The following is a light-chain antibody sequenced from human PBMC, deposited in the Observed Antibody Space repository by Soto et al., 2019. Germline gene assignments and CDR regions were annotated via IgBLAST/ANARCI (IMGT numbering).Light chain of an antibody. CDR3: QQYNSYPWT. V-gene: IGKV1-5*01. CDR1: QSISSW. J-gene: IGKJ1*01. CDR2: DAS. Sequence: DIQMTQSPSTLSASVGDRVTITCRASQSISSWLAWYQQKPGKAPKLLISDASSLGSGVPSRFSGNRSGTEFTLTISSLQPDDSATYYCQQYNSYPWTFGQGTKVDIK.